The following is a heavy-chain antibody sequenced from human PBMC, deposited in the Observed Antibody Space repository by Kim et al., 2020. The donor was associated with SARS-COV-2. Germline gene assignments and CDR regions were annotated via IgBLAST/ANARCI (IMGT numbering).Heavy chain of an antibody. J-gene: IGHJ5*02. CDR1: GFTFRSYG. V-gene: IGHV3-23*01. CDR2: ISDSGGHS. CDR3: GRNPSGIYYTWLDP. Sequence: GGSLRLSCAASGFTFRSYGMTWVRQVPGKGLEWVSSISDSGGHSYYADSVKGRFTISRDNSKNTVYLQMNNLRVDDTAVYSCGRNPSGIYYTWLDPWGQGTLVTVSS. D-gene: IGHD3-3*01.